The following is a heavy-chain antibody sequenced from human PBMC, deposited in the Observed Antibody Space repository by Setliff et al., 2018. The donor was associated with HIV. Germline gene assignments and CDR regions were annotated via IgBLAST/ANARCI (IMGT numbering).Heavy chain of an antibody. V-gene: IGHV1-18*01. CDR2: ISAYNGNT. CDR1: GYTFTSYG. CDR3: ARDYYGSGSYFILDY. J-gene: IGHJ4*02. D-gene: IGHD3-10*01. Sequence: ASVKVSCKASGYTFTSYGMGWVRQAPGQGLEWMGWISAYNGNTHYAQKLQGRVTMTTDTSTSTAYMELRSLRSDDTAAYYCARDYYGSGSYFILDYWGPGTLVTVSS.